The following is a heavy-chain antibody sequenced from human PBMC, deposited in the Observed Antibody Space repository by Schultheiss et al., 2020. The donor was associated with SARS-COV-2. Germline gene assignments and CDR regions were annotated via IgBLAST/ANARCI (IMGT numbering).Heavy chain of an antibody. CDR3: AREGSDGDPVFDY. J-gene: IGHJ4*02. CDR1: GGSISSGGYS. CDR2: IYHSGST. D-gene: IGHD4-17*01. V-gene: IGHV4-30-2*05. Sequence: LRLSCAVSGGSISSGGYSWSWIRQPPGKGLEWIGYIYHSGSTYYNPSLKSRVTISVDTSKNQFSLKLSSVTAADTAVYYCAREGSDGDPVFDYWGQGTLVTVSS.